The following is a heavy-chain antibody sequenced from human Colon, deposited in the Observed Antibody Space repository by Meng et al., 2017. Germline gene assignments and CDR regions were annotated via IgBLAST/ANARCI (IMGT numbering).Heavy chain of an antibody. CDR1: GYSLNSGYY. D-gene: IGHD5-18*01. CDR2: MHHSGST. CDR3: ARVRLDTAMVTLYY. V-gene: IGHV4-38-2*01. J-gene: IGHJ4*02. Sequence: VQLQEAWPGLVTPSVTPPLIGAFSGYSLNSGYYWGWIRQAPGRGLEWIASMHHSGSTNYNPSLKSRVTISVDTSKNQFSLKLSSVTAADTAVYYCARVRLDTAMVTLYYWGQGTLVTVSS.